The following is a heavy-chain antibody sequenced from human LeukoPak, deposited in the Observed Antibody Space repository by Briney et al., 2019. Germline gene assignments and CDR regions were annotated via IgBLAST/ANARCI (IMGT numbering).Heavy chain of an antibody. Sequence: GGSLRLSCAASGITFSSHAMTWVRQAPGKGLEWVAAIRGNGATTDYADSVKGRFTISRDNSKSTLYLQMDSLRAEDTAVYYCAKAYHDSGCLIDYWGQGTLVTVSS. CDR2: IRGNGATT. CDR3: AKAYHDSGCLIDY. CDR1: GITFSSHA. J-gene: IGHJ4*02. D-gene: IGHD6-19*01. V-gene: IGHV3-23*01.